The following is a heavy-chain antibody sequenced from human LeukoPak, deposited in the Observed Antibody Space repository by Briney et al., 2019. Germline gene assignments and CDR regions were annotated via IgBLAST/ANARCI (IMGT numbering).Heavy chain of an antibody. CDR2: IYHSGST. V-gene: IGHV4-59*12. CDR3: ARASVGSGLFDY. D-gene: IGHD3-3*01. Sequence: PSETLSLTCTVSGGSIRSYYWSWIRQPPGKGLEWIGYIYHSGSTYYNPSLKSRVTISVDRSKNQFSLKLSSVTAADTAVYYCARASVGSGLFDYWGQGTLVTVSS. J-gene: IGHJ4*02. CDR1: GGSIRSYY.